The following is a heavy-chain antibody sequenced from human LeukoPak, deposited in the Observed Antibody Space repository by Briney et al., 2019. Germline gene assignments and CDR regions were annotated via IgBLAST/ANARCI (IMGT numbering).Heavy chain of an antibody. J-gene: IGHJ3*02. CDR2: IYHSGST. CDR3: ARDQGFGASDAFDI. D-gene: IGHD3-10*01. Sequence: PSETLSLTCAVSGGSISSGGYSWSWIRQPPGKGLEWIGYIYHSGSTYYNPSLKSRVTISVDRSKNQFSLKLSSVAAADTAVYYCARDQGFGASDAFDIWGQGTMVTVSS. V-gene: IGHV4-30-2*01. CDR1: GGSISSGGYS.